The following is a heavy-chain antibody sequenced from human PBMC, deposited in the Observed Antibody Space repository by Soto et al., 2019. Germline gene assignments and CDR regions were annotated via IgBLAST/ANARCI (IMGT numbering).Heavy chain of an antibody. Sequence: QVQLQESGPGLVKPSQTLSLTCTVSGGSINSDGYYWSWSRQHPGQGLEFIGYIYYSGTTYYNPSLRGRVYISIDTSKNQFSMKLSSVTAADTAVYYCARDRGLRLDFAHWGQGTLATVSS. CDR3: ARDRGLRLDFAH. CDR2: IYYSGTT. V-gene: IGHV4-31*03. D-gene: IGHD4-17*01. CDR1: GGSINSDGYY. J-gene: IGHJ4*02.